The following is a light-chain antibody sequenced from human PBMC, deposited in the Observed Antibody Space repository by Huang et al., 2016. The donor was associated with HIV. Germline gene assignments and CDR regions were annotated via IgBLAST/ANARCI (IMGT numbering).Light chain of an antibody. J-gene: IGKJ2*01. Sequence: DIVMTQSPDSLAVSLGERATINCKSSQSVLDSSNNKNYLAWYQQKPGQPPKLLIYWASTRESGVPDRFSGSGSGTDFTLTSSSLQAEDVAVYYCQQYYSTPGTFGQGTKLEIK. V-gene: IGKV4-1*01. CDR2: WAS. CDR1: QSVLDSSNNKNY. CDR3: QQYYSTPGT.